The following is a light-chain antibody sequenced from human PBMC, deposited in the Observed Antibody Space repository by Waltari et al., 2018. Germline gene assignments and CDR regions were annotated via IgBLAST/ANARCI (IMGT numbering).Light chain of an antibody. J-gene: IGLJ3*02. V-gene: IGLV2-14*03. Sequence: QTALTQPASVSGSPGQSITISCTGTNGHVGDYVSWSPPLPGKAPKLLIHYVNNRPSGVSNRFSGSKSGNAASLTISGLQAEDGADYYCCSYTRSSSTRYWVFGGGTTLTVL. CDR2: YVN. CDR1: NGHVGDY. CDR3: CSYTRSSSTRYWV.